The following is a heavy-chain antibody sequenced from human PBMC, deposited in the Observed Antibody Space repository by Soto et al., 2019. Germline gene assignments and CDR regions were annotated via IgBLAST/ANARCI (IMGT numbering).Heavy chain of an antibody. Sequence: SGGSLRLSCAASGFTFGDYAMHWVRQVPGRGLEWVSGVSWTNISFGYADSVKGRFTISRDNAKNSLYLQMNSLRREDTAFYYRAKDRNTAMVTGDFDYWGHGTLVTVSS. CDR2: VSWTNISF. J-gene: IGHJ4*01. CDR1: GFTFGDYA. V-gene: IGHV3-9*01. D-gene: IGHD5-18*01. CDR3: AKDRNTAMVTGDFDY.